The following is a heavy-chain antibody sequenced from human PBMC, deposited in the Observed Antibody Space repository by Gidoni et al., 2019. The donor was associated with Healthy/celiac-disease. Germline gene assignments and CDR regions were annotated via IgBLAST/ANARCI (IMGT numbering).Heavy chain of an antibody. CDR1: DGSTRSGGYY. J-gene: IGHJ5*02. V-gene: IGHV4-31*03. CDR2: IYYSGST. Sequence: QVQLQESGPGLVKPSQTLSLTCTFSDGSTRSGGYYWCWIRQHPVKGLEWSGYIYYSGSTYYNPSLKSRVTISVDTSKNQFSLKLSSVTAADTAVYYCARENPPNHWFDPWGQGTLVTVSS. CDR3: ARENPPNHWFDP.